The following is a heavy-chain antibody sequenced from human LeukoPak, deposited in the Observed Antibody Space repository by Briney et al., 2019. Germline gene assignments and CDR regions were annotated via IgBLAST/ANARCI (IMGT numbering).Heavy chain of an antibody. CDR1: GFTFSSYS. V-gene: IGHV3-48*01. Sequence: GGSLRLSCEASGFTFSSYSVSWVRQAPGKGPQWVSYISSSGITIYHADSVKGRFTISRDNSKNSLYLQMNSLRAEDTAVYYCAKRGSSGSYRYLEFWGQGTLVTVSA. CDR3: AKRGSSGSYRYLEF. CDR2: ISSSGITI. D-gene: IGHD1-26*01. J-gene: IGHJ1*01.